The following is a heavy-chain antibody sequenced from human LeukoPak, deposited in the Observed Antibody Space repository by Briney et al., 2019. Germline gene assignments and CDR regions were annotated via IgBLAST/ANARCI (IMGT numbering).Heavy chain of an antibody. V-gene: IGHV3-48*01. D-gene: IGHD3-3*01. CDR3: ATLLNHDCYDFWSGYYTQHDY. Sequence: GGSLRLSCAASGFTFSSYSMNWVRQAPGKGLEWVSYISSSSSTIYYADSVKGRFTISRDNAKNSLYLQMNSLRAEDTAVYYCATLLNHDCYDFWSGYYTQHDYWGQGTLVTVSS. CDR2: ISSSSSTI. CDR1: GFTFSSYS. J-gene: IGHJ4*02.